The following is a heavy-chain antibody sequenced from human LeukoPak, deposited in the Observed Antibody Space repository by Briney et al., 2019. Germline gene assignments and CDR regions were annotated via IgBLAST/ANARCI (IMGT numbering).Heavy chain of an antibody. CDR2: IIPLFETA. V-gene: IGHV1-69*06. CDR1: GGPFSAYA. Sequence: GASVKVSCKASGGPFSAYAISWVRQAPGQGLEWMGGIIPLFETANYARKFQGRVTLTADRSTSTAYMELSSLKSEDTAVYYCARDRFSSNGPTPDDYNFFYMDVWGKGTTVTVSS. D-gene: IGHD4-11*01. J-gene: IGHJ6*03. CDR3: ARDRFSSNGPTPDDYNFFYMDV.